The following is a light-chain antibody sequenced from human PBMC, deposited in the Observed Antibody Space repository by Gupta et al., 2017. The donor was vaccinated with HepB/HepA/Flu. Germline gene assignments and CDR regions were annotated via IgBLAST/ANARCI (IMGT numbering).Light chain of an antibody. CDR1: QRVSSD. Sequence: ELVLTQSPATLPLSPAERATVSCRATQRVSSDVAWYQQKPGQSPRRLIYDASNRATGIPARFGGSGSGTDFTLTISSLEFGDAAVYYCRQRKHWPYTFGQGTKLEIK. CDR3: RQRKHWPYT. J-gene: IGKJ2*01. CDR2: DAS. V-gene: IGKV3-11*01.